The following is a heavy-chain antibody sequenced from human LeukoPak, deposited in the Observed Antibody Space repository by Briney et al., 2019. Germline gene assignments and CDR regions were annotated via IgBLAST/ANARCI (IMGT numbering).Heavy chain of an antibody. CDR3: ARDQGDSSSWYSLGAFDI. D-gene: IGHD6-13*01. CDR2: ISSSSSTI. V-gene: IGHV3-48*02. J-gene: IGHJ3*02. Sequence: TGGSLRLSCTASGFTFNGYSMNWVRQAPGKGLEWVSYISSSSSTIYYADSVKGRFTISRDNAKNSLYLQMNSLRDEDTAVYYCARDQGDSSSWYSLGAFDIWGQGTMVTVSS. CDR1: GFTFNGYS.